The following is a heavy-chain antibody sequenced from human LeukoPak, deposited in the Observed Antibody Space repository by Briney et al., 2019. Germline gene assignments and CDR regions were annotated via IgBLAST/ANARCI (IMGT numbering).Heavy chain of an antibody. CDR3: AKDHPSSGWPTFEY. V-gene: IGHV3-23*01. Sequence: GGSLRLSCIASGFTVSRYAMSWVRQVPGKGLEWVASITNNNGKTYYADSVKGRFTISRDESENTVYLQMNSLRAEDTAVYYCAKDHPSSGWPTFEYWGQGTLVT. CDR2: ITNNNGKT. CDR1: GFTVSRYA. J-gene: IGHJ4*02. D-gene: IGHD6-19*01.